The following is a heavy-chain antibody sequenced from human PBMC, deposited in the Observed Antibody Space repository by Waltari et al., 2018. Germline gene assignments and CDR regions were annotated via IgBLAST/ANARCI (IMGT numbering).Heavy chain of an antibody. D-gene: IGHD2-2*02. V-gene: IGHV4-39*07. CDR1: GGSVSSSSES. CDR2: IYYSGST. CDR3: ARAGSIVVVPAALPHWFDP. J-gene: IGHJ5*02. Sequence: QLQLQESGPGLVKPSETLSLTCTVAGGSVSSSSESWGRIRHPPRKGLEWIGSIYYSGSTYYNPSLKSRVTISVDTSKNQLSLKLSSVTAADTAVYYCARAGSIVVVPAALPHWFDPWGQGTLVTVSS.